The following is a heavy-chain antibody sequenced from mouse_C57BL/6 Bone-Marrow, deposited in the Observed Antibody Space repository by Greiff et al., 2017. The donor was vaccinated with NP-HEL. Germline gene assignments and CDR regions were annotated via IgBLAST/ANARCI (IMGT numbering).Heavy chain of an antibody. D-gene: IGHD3-3*01. Sequence: EVKLQESGGGLVKPGGSLKLSCAASGFTFSSYAMSWVRQTPEKRLEWVATISDGGSYTYYPDNVKGRFTSSRDNAKNNLYLQMSHRKSEDTAMYYCARARGTWDYWGQGTTVTVSS. CDR2: ISDGGSYT. CDR3: ARARGTWDY. CDR1: GFTFSSYA. V-gene: IGHV5-4*03. J-gene: IGHJ2*01.